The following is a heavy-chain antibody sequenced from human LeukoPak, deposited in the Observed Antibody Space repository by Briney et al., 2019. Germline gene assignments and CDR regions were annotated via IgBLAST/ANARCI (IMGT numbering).Heavy chain of an antibody. D-gene: IGHD1-26*01. Sequence: PGGSLRLSCVASGFTVSSNYMSWVRQAPGKGLEWVSVIYSGGSTYYADSVKGRFTISRDNSKNTVCLQMNSLRAEDTAIYYCARDSDYYAFTYWGQGTLVTVSS. CDR2: IYSGGST. V-gene: IGHV3-53*01. CDR3: ARDSDYYAFTY. J-gene: IGHJ4*02. CDR1: GFTVSSNY.